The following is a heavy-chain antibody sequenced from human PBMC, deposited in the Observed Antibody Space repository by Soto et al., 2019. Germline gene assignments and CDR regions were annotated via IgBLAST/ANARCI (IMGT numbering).Heavy chain of an antibody. CDR2: ISGSGGST. CDR3: AKDIGSSVSAFDI. CDR1: GFTFSSYA. Sequence: PGGSLRLSCAASGFTFSSYAMSWVRQAPGKGLEWVSAISGSGGSTYYADSVKGRFTISRDNSKNTQNQQMNSMKAEDTAVYYCAKDIGSSVSAFDIWGQGTMVTVSS. D-gene: IGHD2-2*01. V-gene: IGHV3-23*01. J-gene: IGHJ3*02.